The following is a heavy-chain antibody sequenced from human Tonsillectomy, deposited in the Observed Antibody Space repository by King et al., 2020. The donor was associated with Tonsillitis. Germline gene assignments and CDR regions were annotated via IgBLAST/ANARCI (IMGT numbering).Heavy chain of an antibody. CDR3: ARAREMGTTKQGYFDY. Sequence: QLVQSGAEVKKPGASLKISCKGSGYSFSNYWIGWVRQMPGKGLEWMGIIYPGDSDTRYSPSFQGQVTISADKSISTAYLQWSSLKASDTAMYYCARAREMGTTKQGYFDYWGQGTLVTVSS. V-gene: IGHV5-51*01. CDR2: IYPGDSDT. CDR1: GYSFSNYW. D-gene: IGHD5-24*01. J-gene: IGHJ4*02.